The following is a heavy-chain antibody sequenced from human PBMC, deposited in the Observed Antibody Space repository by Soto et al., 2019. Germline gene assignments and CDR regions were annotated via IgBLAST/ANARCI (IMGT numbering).Heavy chain of an antibody. J-gene: IGHJ6*03. CDR3: ARGYYGSGSYYRTNYYYYYMDV. V-gene: IGHV4-59*01. CDR2: IYYSGST. Sequence: SETLSLTCTVSGVSISSYYWSWIRQPPGKGLEWIGYIYYSGSTNYNPSLKSRVTISVDTSKNQFSLKLSSVTAADTAVYYCARGYYGSGSYYRTNYYYYYMDVWGKGTTVTVSS. D-gene: IGHD3-10*01. CDR1: GVSISSYY.